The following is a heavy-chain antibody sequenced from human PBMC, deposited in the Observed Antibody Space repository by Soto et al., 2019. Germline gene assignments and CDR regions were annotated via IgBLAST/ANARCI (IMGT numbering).Heavy chain of an antibody. J-gene: IGHJ5*02. CDR2: TYYRSKWYN. D-gene: IGHD2-15*01. V-gene: IGHV6-1*01. CDR1: GDSVSSNSAA. Sequence: SQTLSLTCAISGDSVSSNSAAWNWIRQSPSRGLEWLGRTYYRSKWYNDYAVSVKSRITINPDTSKNQFSPQLNSVTPEDTAVYYCVRAYCSGGSCWAWSNWFDPWGQGTLVTVSS. CDR3: VRAYCSGGSCWAWSNWFDP.